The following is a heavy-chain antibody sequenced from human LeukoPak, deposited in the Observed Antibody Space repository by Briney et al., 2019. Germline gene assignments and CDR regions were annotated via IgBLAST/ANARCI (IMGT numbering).Heavy chain of an antibody. D-gene: IGHD6-19*01. Sequence: GGSLRLSRAASGFTFSSYWMSWVRQAPGKGLEWVANIKQDGSEKYYVDSVKGRFTISRDNAKNSLYLQMNSLRAEDTAVYYCASVPGIAVAAPHWGQGTLVTVSS. CDR2: IKQDGSEK. J-gene: IGHJ4*02. V-gene: IGHV3-7*01. CDR3: ASVPGIAVAAPH. CDR1: GFTFSSYW.